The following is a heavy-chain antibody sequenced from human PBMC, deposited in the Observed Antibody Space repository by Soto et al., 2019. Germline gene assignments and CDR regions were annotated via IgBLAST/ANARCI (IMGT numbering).Heavy chain of an antibody. Sequence: SETLSLTCAVYGGSFSGYYWSWIRQPPGKGLEWIGEINHSGSTNYNPSLKSRVTISVDTSKNQFSLKLSSVTAADTAVYYCARKNSSGWYTDYWGQGXLVTVS. J-gene: IGHJ4*02. CDR3: ARKNSSGWYTDY. CDR1: GGSFSGYY. V-gene: IGHV4-34*01. CDR2: INHSGST. D-gene: IGHD6-19*01.